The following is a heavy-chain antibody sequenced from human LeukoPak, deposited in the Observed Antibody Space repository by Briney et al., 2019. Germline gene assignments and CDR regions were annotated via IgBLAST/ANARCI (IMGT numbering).Heavy chain of an antibody. Sequence: GRSLRLSCAASGFTFSSYGMHWVRQAPGKGLEWVAVISYDGSNKYYADSVKGRFTISRDNTKNTLYLQMNSLRAEDTAVYYCAKDLYYYDSSGLPAWGQGTLVTVSS. J-gene: IGHJ5*02. D-gene: IGHD3-22*01. CDR3: AKDLYYYDSSGLPA. CDR2: ISYDGSNK. CDR1: GFTFSSYG. V-gene: IGHV3-30*18.